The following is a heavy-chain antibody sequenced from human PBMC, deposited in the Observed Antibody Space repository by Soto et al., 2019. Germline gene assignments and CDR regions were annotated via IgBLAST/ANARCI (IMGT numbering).Heavy chain of an antibody. V-gene: IGHV1-18*01. CDR2: ISAYNGNT. Sequence: ASVKVSCKASGYTFTSYGISWVRQAPGQGLEWMGWISAYNGNTNYAQKLQGRGTMTTDTSTSTAYMELRSLRSDDTAVYYCAWTRGDYSGYDYPPGWGYYYMDVWGKGTTVTVSS. J-gene: IGHJ6*03. CDR1: GYTFTSYG. CDR3: AWTRGDYSGYDYPPGWGYYYMDV. D-gene: IGHD5-12*01.